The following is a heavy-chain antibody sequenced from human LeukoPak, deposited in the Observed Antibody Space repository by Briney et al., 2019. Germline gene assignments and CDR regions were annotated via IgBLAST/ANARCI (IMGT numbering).Heavy chain of an antibody. Sequence: GGSLRLSCAASGFTFGSYAMSWVRQAPGKGLEWVSAISGSGGSTYYADSVKGRFTISRDNSKNTLYLQMNSLRAEDTAVYYCAKAGQGGSYIDAFDIWGQGTMVTVSS. V-gene: IGHV3-23*01. CDR2: ISGSGGST. D-gene: IGHD1-26*01. J-gene: IGHJ3*02. CDR3: AKAGQGGSYIDAFDI. CDR1: GFTFGSYA.